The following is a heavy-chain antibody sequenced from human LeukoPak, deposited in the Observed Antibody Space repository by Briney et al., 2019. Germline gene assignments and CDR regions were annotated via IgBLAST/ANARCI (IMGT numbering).Heavy chain of an antibody. CDR3: ARGVATIGDY. CDR1: GFTFTAYY. CDR2: INPNSGGT. D-gene: IGHD5-12*01. J-gene: IGHJ4*01. Sequence: ASVKVSCKASGFTFTAYYLHWVRQAPGQRLEWMGWINPNSGGTNYAQKFQGRVSLTRDTSISTTYMELTSLKYDDTAVYYCARGVATIGDYWGHGTLVTVSS. V-gene: IGHV1-2*02.